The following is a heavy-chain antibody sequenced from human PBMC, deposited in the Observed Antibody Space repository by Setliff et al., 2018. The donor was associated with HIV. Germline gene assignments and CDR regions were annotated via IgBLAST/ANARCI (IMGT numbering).Heavy chain of an antibody. CDR3: ARRTSNLGMDV. J-gene: IGHJ6*02. CDR2: IYSSGGT. D-gene: IGHD1-1*01. V-gene: IGHV4-59*08. Sequence: SETLSLTCAVSGGSISAYYWSWVRQPPGKRLEWIGYIYSSGGTAYNPSLKSRVTISVDTSKNQFSLKLSSVTAADTAVYYCARRTSNLGMDVWGQGTTVTVSS. CDR1: GGSISAYY.